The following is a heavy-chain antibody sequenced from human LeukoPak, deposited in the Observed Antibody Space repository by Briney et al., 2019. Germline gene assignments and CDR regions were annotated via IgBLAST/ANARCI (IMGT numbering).Heavy chain of an antibody. CDR1: GGSISSYY. D-gene: IGHD3-16*01. Sequence: SETLSLTCTVSGGSISSYYWSWIRQPPGKGLEWIGYIYYSGSTNYNPSLKSRVTISVDTSMNQFSLKLSSVTAADTAVYYCATSIKFGGAGQYVDLWGRGTLVTVSS. CDR2: IYYSGST. V-gene: IGHV4-59*08. CDR3: ATSIKFGGAGQYVDL. J-gene: IGHJ2*01.